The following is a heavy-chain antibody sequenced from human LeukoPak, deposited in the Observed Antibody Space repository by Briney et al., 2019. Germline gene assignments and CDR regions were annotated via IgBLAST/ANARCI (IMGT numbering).Heavy chain of an antibody. Sequence: PSETLSLTCTVSGGSISNYYWSWIRQPAGKGLEWIGHIYTSGSTNYNPSLKSRVTISVDTSKNQFSLKLSSVTAADTAVYYCARKTLRYYYYGMDVWGQGTTVTVSS. CDR1: GGSISNYY. CDR2: IYTSGST. CDR3: ARKTLRYYYYGMDV. V-gene: IGHV4-4*07. J-gene: IGHJ6*02.